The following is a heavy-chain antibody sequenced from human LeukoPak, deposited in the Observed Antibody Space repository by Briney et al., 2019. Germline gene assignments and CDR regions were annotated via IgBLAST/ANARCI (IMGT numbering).Heavy chain of an antibody. CDR3: ARDYTGGWNDY. V-gene: IGHV3-66*01. Sequence: GGSLRLSCAASGFTVSSNYMSWVRQAPGKGLEWVSVIYSGGSTYYADSVKGRFTISRDNSKNTLYLQMNSLRAEDTAVYYCARDYTGGWNDYWGQGTLVTVSS. J-gene: IGHJ4*02. D-gene: IGHD7-27*01. CDR1: GFTVSSNY. CDR2: IYSGGST.